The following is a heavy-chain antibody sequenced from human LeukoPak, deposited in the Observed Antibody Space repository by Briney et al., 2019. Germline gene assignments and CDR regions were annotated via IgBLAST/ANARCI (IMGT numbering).Heavy chain of an antibody. Sequence: SGGSLRLSCAASGFSFSSYEIHWVRQAPGKGLEWVSYISSSGTTMYYADSVKGRFTISRDNAKNSLYLQMNGLRAEDTAFYYCARESSGGYYFDVFDIWGQGTMVTVSS. CDR3: ARESSGGYYFDVFDI. J-gene: IGHJ3*02. CDR1: GFSFSSYE. V-gene: IGHV3-48*03. CDR2: ISSSGTTM. D-gene: IGHD3-22*01.